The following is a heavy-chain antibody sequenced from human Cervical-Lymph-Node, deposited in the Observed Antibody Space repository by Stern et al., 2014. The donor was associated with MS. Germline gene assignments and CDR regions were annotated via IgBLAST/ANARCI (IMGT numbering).Heavy chain of an antibody. CDR2: IIPIFGTA. Sequence: QVQLGQSGAEVKKPGSSVKGSCKASGGTFSSYAISWVRQAPGQGLEWMGGIIPIFGTANYAQKFQGRVPITADESTSTAYMELSSLRSEDTAVYYCASLELPNEYSSSDYWGQGTLVTVSS. D-gene: IGHD6-6*01. V-gene: IGHV1-69*01. CDR3: ASLELPNEYSSSDY. J-gene: IGHJ4*02. CDR1: GGTFSSYA.